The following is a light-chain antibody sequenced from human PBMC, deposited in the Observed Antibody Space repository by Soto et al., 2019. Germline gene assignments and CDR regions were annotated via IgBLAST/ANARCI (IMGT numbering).Light chain of an antibody. CDR3: GAHAGSNTWV. CDR1: SSDVGGYNY. V-gene: IGLV2-8*01. Sequence: QSVLTQPASVSGSPGQSITISCTGTSSDVGGYNYVSWYQRHPGKAPKLIIYEVNKRPSGVPDRFSGSKSGITASLTVSGLQADDEADYYCGAHAGSNTWVFGGGTKVTVL. CDR2: EVN. J-gene: IGLJ3*02.